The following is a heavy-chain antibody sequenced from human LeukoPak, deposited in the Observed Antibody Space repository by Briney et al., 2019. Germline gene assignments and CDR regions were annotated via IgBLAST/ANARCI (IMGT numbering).Heavy chain of an antibody. CDR2: ISSSGSTI. Sequence: PGGSLRLSCAASGFTFRSYSMNWVRQAPGKGLEWVSYISSSGSTIYYADSVKGRFTISRDNAKNSLYLQMNSLRAEDTAVYYCARERYQGETNWFDPWGQGTLVTVSS. CDR3: ARERYQGETNWFDP. D-gene: IGHD1-14*01. V-gene: IGHV3-48*04. J-gene: IGHJ5*02. CDR1: GFTFRSYS.